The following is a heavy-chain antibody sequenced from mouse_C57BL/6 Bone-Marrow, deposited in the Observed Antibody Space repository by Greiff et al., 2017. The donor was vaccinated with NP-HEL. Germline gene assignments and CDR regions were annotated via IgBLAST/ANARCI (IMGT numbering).Heavy chain of an antibody. CDR3: ARDGSSPWYFDV. V-gene: IGHV1-55*01. CDR1: GYTFTSYW. D-gene: IGHD1-1*01. CDR2: IYPGSGST. J-gene: IGHJ1*03. Sequence: QVQLQQPGAELVKPGASVKMSCKASGYTFTSYWITWVKQRPGQGLEWIGDIYPGSGSTNYNEKFKSKATLTVDTSSSTAYMQLSSLTSEDSAVDYCARDGSSPWYFDVWGTGTTVTVSS.